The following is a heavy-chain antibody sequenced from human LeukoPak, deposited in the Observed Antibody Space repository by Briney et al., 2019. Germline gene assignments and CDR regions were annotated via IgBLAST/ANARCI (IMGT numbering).Heavy chain of an antibody. CDR1: GFTFSSYA. J-gene: IGHJ6*02. CDR3: AKDMTSGRPYGMDV. D-gene: IGHD1-26*01. CDR2: ITGSGGAT. Sequence: GGSLRLSCAASGFTFSSYAMSWVRQAPGKGLEWVSAITGSGGATYFADSVKGHFTISRDNSKNTLYLQMNSLRAEDTAIYYCAKDMTSGRPYGMDVWGRGTTVTVSS. V-gene: IGHV3-23*01.